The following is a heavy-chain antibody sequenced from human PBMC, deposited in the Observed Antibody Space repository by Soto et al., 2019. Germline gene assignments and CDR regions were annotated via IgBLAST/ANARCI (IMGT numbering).Heavy chain of an antibody. V-gene: IGHV3-33*01. CDR2: IWYDGSNK. CDR1: GFTFSSHG. D-gene: IGHD3-16*01. Sequence: QVQLVESGGGVVQPGRSLRVSCAASGFTFSSHGIHWVRQAPGKGLEWVAVIWYDGSNKYYGESVKGRFIISRDNSKNTVDRQMNSLRAEDTAIYYCARWGPDKVLDYWGQGTLVTVSS. CDR3: ARWGPDKVLDY. J-gene: IGHJ4*02.